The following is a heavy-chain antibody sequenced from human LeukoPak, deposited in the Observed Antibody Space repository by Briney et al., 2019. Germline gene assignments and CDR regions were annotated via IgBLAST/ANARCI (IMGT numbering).Heavy chain of an antibody. J-gene: IGHJ3*01. CDR3: ARLKGDSSGYDAFDV. CDR1: GFSFTGYW. D-gene: IGHD3-22*01. CDR2: IYPGDSDT. V-gene: IGHV5-51*01. Sequence: GESLKISCKGSGFSFTGYWIGWVRQMPEKGLERMGIIYPGDSDTEYSPSFQGQVTISADKSISTAYLQWSSLKASDTAIYYCARLKGDSSGYDAFDVWGQGTMVTVSS.